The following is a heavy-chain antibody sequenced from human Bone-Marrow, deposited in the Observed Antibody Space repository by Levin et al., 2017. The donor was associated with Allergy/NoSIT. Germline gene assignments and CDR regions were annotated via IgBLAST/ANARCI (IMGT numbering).Heavy chain of an antibody. CDR3: AKDIYYDSKFGMDV. J-gene: IGHJ6*02. D-gene: IGHD3-10*01. Sequence: HPGGSLRLSCAASGFTFDDYAMHWVRQAPGKGLEWVSGISWNSGSIGYADSVKGRFTISRDNAKNSLYLQMNSLRAEDTALYYCAKDIYYDSKFGMDVWGQGTTVTVSS. CDR1: GFTFDDYA. CDR2: ISWNSGSI. V-gene: IGHV3-9*01.